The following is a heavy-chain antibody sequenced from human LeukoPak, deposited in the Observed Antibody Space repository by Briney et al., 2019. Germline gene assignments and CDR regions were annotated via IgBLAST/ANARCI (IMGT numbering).Heavy chain of an antibody. D-gene: IGHD5-12*01. CDR2: ISSSGSTI. J-gene: IGHJ2*01. CDR3: AKIRYSGYGPHWYFDL. CDR1: GFTFSDYY. V-gene: IGHV3-11*01. Sequence: GGSLRLSCAASGFTFSDYYMSWIRQAPGKGLEWVSYISSSGSTIYYADSVKGRFTISRDNSKNTLYLQMNSLRAEDTAVYYCAKIRYSGYGPHWYFDLWGRGTLVTVSS.